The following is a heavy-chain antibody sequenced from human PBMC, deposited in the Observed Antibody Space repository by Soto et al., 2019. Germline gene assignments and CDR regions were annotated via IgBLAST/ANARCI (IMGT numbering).Heavy chain of an antibody. CDR2: ISNDGTSE. V-gene: IGHV3-30-3*01. CDR1: GFTFSTYN. Sequence: QVQLVESGGGVVQPGRSLRLSCAASGFTFSTYNIHWVRQAPGKGLEWVAVISNDGTSENYADSVKGRFTVSRDNSKDTVYLQMNSLTPDDTAVYYCARAFRVGQQLPYWGQGTLVTVSS. D-gene: IGHD6-13*01. CDR3: ARAFRVGQQLPY. J-gene: IGHJ4*02.